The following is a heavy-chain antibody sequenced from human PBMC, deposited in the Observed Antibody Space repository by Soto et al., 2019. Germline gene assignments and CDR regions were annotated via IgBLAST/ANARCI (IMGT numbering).Heavy chain of an antibody. J-gene: IGHJ4*02. CDR1: GFTFGSSA. CDR2: IVVASGYS. Sequence: LVQSGPDVKKPGTSVKVSCKTSGFTFGSSAVQWVRQVRGQRLEWIGWIVVASGYSNVAQKFQDRVSLTRGLSTNTAFMELSSLTSEDSAMYYCAADVIGVAGDFDHWGQGTLVSVSS. V-gene: IGHV1-58*01. D-gene: IGHD6-19*01. CDR3: AADVIGVAGDFDH.